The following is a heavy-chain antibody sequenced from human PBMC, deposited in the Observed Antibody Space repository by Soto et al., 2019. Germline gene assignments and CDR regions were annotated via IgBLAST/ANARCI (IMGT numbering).Heavy chain of an antibody. CDR1: GFTFSSYA. CDR2: ISYDGSNK. CDR3: ARSEDYGDYVFDY. V-gene: IGHV3-30-3*01. Sequence: QVQLVESGGGVVQPGRSLRLSCAASGFTFSSYAMHWVRQAPGKGLEWVAVISYDGSNKHYADSVKGRFTISRDNSKNTLYLQMNSLRAEDTAVYYCARSEDYGDYVFDYWGQGTLVTVSS. D-gene: IGHD4-17*01. J-gene: IGHJ4*02.